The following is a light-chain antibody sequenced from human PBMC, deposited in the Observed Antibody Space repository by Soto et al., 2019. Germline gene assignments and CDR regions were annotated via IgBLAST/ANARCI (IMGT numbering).Light chain of an antibody. CDR2: KAS. CDR3: QRYDSFRT. V-gene: IGKV1-5*03. CDR1: QSLNSL. J-gene: IGKJ1*01. Sequence: DIQMTQSPSTLSASVGDRVTITCRASQSLNSLLAWYQQKPGKAPKLLIYKASTLKSGVPSRFSGSGSGTEFTLTISSLQPDDFATYYCQRYDSFRTFGQGTKWIS.